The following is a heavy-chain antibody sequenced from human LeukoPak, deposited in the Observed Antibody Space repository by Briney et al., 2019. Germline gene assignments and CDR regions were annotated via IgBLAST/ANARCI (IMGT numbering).Heavy chain of an antibody. V-gene: IGHV3-7*04. CDR2: IKQDGGEK. CDR3: ARVPTGEDDAFDI. D-gene: IGHD4-17*01. CDR1: GFTFSSYW. Sequence: PGGSLRLSCAASGFTFSSYWMSWVRQAPGKGLEWVAHIKQDGGEKYYVDSVKGRFTISRDNAKNSLYLQMNSLRAEDTAVYYCARVPTGEDDAFDIWGQGTMVTVSS. J-gene: IGHJ3*02.